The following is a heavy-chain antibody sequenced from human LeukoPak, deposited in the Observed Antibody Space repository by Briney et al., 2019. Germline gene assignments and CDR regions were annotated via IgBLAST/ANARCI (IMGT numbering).Heavy chain of an antibody. D-gene: IGHD2-2*01. V-gene: IGHV4-59*01. CDR1: GGSFSSYY. Sequence: SETLSLTCTVSGGSFSSYYWSWIRQPPGKGLEWIGYIYYSGHTNYIPSLKSRVTISVDTSKNQFSLNLSSVTAADTAVYFCARGQFGTSWYKNWGQGTLVTVSS. CDR2: IYYSGHT. J-gene: IGHJ4*02. CDR3: ARGQFGTSWYKN.